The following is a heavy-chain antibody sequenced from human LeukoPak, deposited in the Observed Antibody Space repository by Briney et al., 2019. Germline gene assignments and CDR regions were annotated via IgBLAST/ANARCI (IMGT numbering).Heavy chain of an antibody. CDR1: GYTFTGYY. CDR3: ARSTVTHDAFDI. Sequence: AASVKVSCKASGYTFTGYYMHWVRQAPGQGLEWMGRINPNSGGTNYAQTFQGRVTMTRDTSISTAYMELSRLRSDDTAVYYCARSTVTHDAFDIWGQGTMVTVSS. V-gene: IGHV1-2*06. J-gene: IGHJ3*02. CDR2: INPNSGGT. D-gene: IGHD4-17*01.